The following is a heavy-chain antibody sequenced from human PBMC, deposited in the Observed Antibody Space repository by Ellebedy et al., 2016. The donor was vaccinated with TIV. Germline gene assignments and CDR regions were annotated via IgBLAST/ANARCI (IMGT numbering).Heavy chain of an antibody. J-gene: IGHJ4*02. CDR1: GFSFSDYG. V-gene: IGHV3-30*18. Sequence: GESLKISXAASGFSFSDYGMHWFRQAPGKGPEWVAVISYDGSYKFYAGSVKGRFTISRDNSKSTLVLQMNSLTAEDTAVYFCANEGAYGSGSAYFDYWGQGTLVTVSS. CDR3: ANEGAYGSGSAYFDY. D-gene: IGHD3-10*01. CDR2: ISYDGSYK.